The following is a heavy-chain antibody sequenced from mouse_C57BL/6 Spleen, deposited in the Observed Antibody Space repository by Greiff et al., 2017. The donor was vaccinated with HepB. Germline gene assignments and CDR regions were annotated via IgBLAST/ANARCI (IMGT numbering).Heavy chain of an antibody. CDR1: GYTFTSYW. CDR2: IDPNSGGT. J-gene: IGHJ3*01. Sequence: QVQLKQPGAELVKPGASVKLSCKASGYTFTSYWMHWVKQRPGRGLEWIGRIDPNSGGTKYNEKFKSKATLTVDKPSSTAYMQLSSLTSEDSAVYYCARTEFITTEGWFAYWGQGTLVTVSA. D-gene: IGHD1-1*01. CDR3: ARTEFITTEGWFAY. V-gene: IGHV1-72*01.